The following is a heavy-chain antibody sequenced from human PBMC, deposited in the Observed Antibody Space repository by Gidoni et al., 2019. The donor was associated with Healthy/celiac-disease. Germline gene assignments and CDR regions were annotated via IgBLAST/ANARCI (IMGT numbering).Heavy chain of an antibody. CDR3: ARDSGPGYSSGWYRGGFDY. CDR1: CGSISSYY. Sequence: VQLQESGSGLVKPSETLSLTCPVCCGSISSYYWSWIRKTPGQGLELIGRIYTSGSTNYNPSIKSRVTMSLDTSKNQFSLKLSSVTAADTAVYYCARDSGPGYSSGWYRGGFDYWGQGTLVTVSS. CDR2: IYTSGST. J-gene: IGHJ4*02. V-gene: IGHV4-4*07. D-gene: IGHD6-19*01.